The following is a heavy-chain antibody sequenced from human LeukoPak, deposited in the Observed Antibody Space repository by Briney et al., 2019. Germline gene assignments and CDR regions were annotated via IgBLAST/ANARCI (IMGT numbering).Heavy chain of an antibody. CDR1: GYSISSGYH. CDR3: AGGRAAGTKSYPGLYYFDY. CDR2: IYHSGRT. D-gene: IGHD6-13*01. V-gene: IGHV4-38-2*01. J-gene: IGHJ4*02. Sequence: SETLSLICSVSGYSISSGYHWGWIRQPPGQGLEWIGSIYHSGRTYYNPSLKSRVTISVDTSKNQFSLKLSSVTAADTAVYYCAGGRAAGTKSYPGLYYFDYWGQGTLVTVSS.